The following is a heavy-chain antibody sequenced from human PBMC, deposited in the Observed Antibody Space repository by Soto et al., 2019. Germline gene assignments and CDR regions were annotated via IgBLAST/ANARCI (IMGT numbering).Heavy chain of an antibody. Sequence: GGSLILSCAASGFTFISYWMSWVRQAPGKGLEWVANIKQDGSEKYYVDSVKGRFTISRDNAKNSLYLQMNSLRAEDTAVYYCARERNQRLYGYYYYYGLEGRGPGTTVTV. J-gene: IGHJ6*02. V-gene: IGHV3-7*01. D-gene: IGHD2-2*02. CDR3: ARERNQRLYGYYYYYGLEG. CDR2: IKQDGSEK. CDR1: GFTFISYW.